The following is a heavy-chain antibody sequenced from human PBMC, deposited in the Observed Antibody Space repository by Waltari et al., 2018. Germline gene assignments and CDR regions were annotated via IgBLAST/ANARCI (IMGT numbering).Heavy chain of an antibody. Sequence: EVQLVESGGGSVPPGASLRLSCAPAGRNFRNYCTTWVRQAPGKGLEWVANIKQDGSEKNYVDSVEGRFSISRDNAQNSLYLQMNSLRAEDTAIYYCVTGLTTVTAKDYFDHWGQGALVTVSS. D-gene: IGHD4-17*01. J-gene: IGHJ4*02. CDR2: IKQDGSEK. CDR3: VTGLTTVTAKDYFDH. V-gene: IGHV3-7*01. CDR1: GRNFRNYC.